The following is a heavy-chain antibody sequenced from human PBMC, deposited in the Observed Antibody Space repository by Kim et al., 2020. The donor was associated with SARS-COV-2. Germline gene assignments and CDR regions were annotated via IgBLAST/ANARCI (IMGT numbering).Heavy chain of an antibody. CDR1: GFTFSSYA. J-gene: IGHJ4*02. CDR2: ISYDGSNK. V-gene: IGHV3-30*04. CDR3: ARDLHLLGNTYDSSGYYYGSVDY. Sequence: GGSLRLSCAASGFTFSSYAMHWVRQAPGKGLEWVAVISYDGSNKYYVDSVKGRFTISRDNSKNTLYLQMNSLRAEDTAVYYCARDLHLLGNTYDSSGYYYGSVDYWGQGTLVTVSS. D-gene: IGHD3-22*01.